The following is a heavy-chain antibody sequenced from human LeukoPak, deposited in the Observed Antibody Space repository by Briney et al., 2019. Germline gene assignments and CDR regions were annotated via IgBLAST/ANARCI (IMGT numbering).Heavy chain of an antibody. Sequence: GGSLRLSCAASGFTFSSYAMSWVRQAPGKGLEWVSAISGSGGSTYYADSVKGRFTISRDNSKTTLYLQMNSLRAEDTAVYYCARASDPWLQLTWGQGTLVTVSS. J-gene: IGHJ5*02. CDR2: ISGSGGST. V-gene: IGHV3-23*01. D-gene: IGHD5-24*01. CDR1: GFTFSSYA. CDR3: ARASDPWLQLT.